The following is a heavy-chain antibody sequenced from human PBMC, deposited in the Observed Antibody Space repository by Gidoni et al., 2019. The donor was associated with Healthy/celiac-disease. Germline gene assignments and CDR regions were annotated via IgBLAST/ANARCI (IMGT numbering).Heavy chain of an antibody. Sequence: EVQLVESGGGLVKPGGSLRLSCAASGFTFSSYSMNWVRQAPGKGLEWVSSISSSSSYIYYADSVKGRFTISRDNAKNSLYLQMNSLRAEDTAVYYCARHPPRPYSSGWPNDYWGQGTLVTVSS. D-gene: IGHD6-19*01. CDR3: ARHPPRPYSSGWPNDY. V-gene: IGHV3-21*01. CDR1: GFTFSSYS. J-gene: IGHJ4*02. CDR2: ISSSSSYI.